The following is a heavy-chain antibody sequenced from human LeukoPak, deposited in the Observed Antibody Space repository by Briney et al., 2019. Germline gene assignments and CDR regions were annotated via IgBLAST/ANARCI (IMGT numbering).Heavy chain of an antibody. J-gene: IGHJ4*02. Sequence: GASVKVSCKASGGTFSSYAISWVRQAPGQGLEWMGGIIPIFGTANYAQKFQGRVTITTDESTSTAYMELSSLRSEDTAVYYCARGRAAYILSSFDYWGQGTLVTVSS. CDR3: ARGRAAYILSSFDY. V-gene: IGHV1-69*05. D-gene: IGHD6-13*01. CDR2: IIPIFGTA. CDR1: GGTFSSYA.